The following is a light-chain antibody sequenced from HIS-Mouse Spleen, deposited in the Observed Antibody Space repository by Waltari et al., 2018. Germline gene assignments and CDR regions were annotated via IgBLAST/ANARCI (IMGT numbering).Light chain of an antibody. CDR2: SNN. V-gene: IGLV1-44*01. Sequence: QSVLTQPPSASGTPGQRVTISCSGSSPNIGSNTVNWYQQLPGTAPKLLVYSNNQRTSGVPDRFSGSKSGTSASLAISGLQSEDEADYYCAAWDDSLNGNYVFGTGTKVTVL. J-gene: IGLJ1*01. CDR3: AAWDDSLNGNYV. CDR1: SPNIGSNT.